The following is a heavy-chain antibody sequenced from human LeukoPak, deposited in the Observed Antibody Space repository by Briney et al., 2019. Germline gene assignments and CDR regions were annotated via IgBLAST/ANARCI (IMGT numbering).Heavy chain of an antibody. J-gene: IGHJ3*02. CDR1: GFTFDDYA. Sequence: PGGSLRLSCAASGFTFDDYAMHWVRQAPGKGLEWVSGISWNSGSIGYADSVKGRFTISRDNVKNSLYLQMNSLRAEDMALYYCAKAAGTGLGAFDIWGQGTMVTVSS. CDR3: AKAAGTGLGAFDI. V-gene: IGHV3-9*03. D-gene: IGHD6-13*01. CDR2: ISWNSGSI.